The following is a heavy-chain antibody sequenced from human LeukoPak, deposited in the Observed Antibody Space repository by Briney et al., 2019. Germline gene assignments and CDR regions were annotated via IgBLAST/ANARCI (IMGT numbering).Heavy chain of an antibody. V-gene: IGHV3-7*01. J-gene: IGHJ4*02. D-gene: IGHD6-19*01. CDR2: ISPDGSDI. CDR3: VRWGVEAGMDH. Sequence: GGSLRLSCEASGFSFRTYWMGWVRQAPGKGPEWVANISPDGSDIYYVDSMKGRLTISRDNGKESVFLQMNRLRGEETAVYHCVRWGVEAGMDHWGQGTLVTVSS. CDR1: GFSFRTYW.